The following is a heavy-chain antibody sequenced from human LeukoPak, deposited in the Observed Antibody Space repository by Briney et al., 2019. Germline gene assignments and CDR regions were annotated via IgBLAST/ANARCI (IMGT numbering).Heavy chain of an antibody. CDR1: GYTFTGYY. J-gene: IGHJ4*02. Sequence: ASVKVSCKASGYTFTGYYMHWVRQAPGQGLEWMGWINPNSVGTNYAQKFQGRVTMTRDTSISTAYMELRSLRSDDTAVYYCARVGSGSYAHDYWGQGTLVTVSS. V-gene: IGHV1-2*02. D-gene: IGHD3-10*01. CDR2: INPNSVGT. CDR3: ARVGSGSYAHDY.